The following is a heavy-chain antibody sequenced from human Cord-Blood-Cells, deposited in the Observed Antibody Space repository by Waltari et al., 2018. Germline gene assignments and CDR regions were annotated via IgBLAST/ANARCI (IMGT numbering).Heavy chain of an antibody. J-gene: IGHJ4*02. CDR1: GYSISSGSS. D-gene: IGHD6-13*01. CDR3: ARGVGIAAAGKVDY. CDR2: IDHSGST. V-gene: IGHV4-38-2*02. Sequence: QVQLQESGPGLVTPSVTLSLPCTVPGYSISSGSSWGCVRPPPGKGLEWIGSIDHSGSTYYNPSLKSRVTISVDTSKNQFSLKLSSVTAADTAVYYCARGVGIAAAGKVDYWGQGTLVTVSS.